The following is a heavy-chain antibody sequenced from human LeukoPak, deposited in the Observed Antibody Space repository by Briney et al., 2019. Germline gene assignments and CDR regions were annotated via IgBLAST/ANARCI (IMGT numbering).Heavy chain of an antibody. V-gene: IGHV3-30*02. J-gene: IGHJ6*02. D-gene: IGHD6-19*01. CDR2: IRYDGSNK. Sequence: GGLRLSCAASGFTFSSYGMHWVRQAPGKGLEWVAFIRYDGSNKYYADSVKGRFTISRDNSKNTLYLQMNSLRAEDTAVYYCAKDRRIAVAGLYYYYGMDVWGQGTTVTVSS. CDR1: GFTFSSYG. CDR3: AKDRRIAVAGLYYYYGMDV.